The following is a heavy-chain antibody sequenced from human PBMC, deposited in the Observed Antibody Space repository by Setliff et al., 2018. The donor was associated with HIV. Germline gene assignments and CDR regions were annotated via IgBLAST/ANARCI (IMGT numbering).Heavy chain of an antibody. CDR2: INPNSGGT. D-gene: IGHD3-22*01. V-gene: IGHV1-2*02. J-gene: IGHJ5*02. Sequence: ASVKVSCKASGYTFTGYYMHWVRQAPGQGLEWMGWINPNSGGTNYAQKFQGRVTMTRDTSISTAYMELSRLRSDDTAVYYCARQAQPLYYYDSSGPTGGDWFDPWGQGTLVPVSS. CDR1: GYTFTGYY. CDR3: ARQAQPLYYYDSSGPTGGDWFDP.